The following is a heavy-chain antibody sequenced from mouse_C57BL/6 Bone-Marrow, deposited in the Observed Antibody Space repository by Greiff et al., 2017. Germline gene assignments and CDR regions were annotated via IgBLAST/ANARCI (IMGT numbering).Heavy chain of an antibody. Sequence: QVHLQQSGPGLVQPSQSLSITCTASGFSLTSYGVHWVRQSPGKGLEWLGVIWRGGSTDYNAAFISRLSISKDNSKSQVFFKMNSLQADDTAIYYCARRQVVARYALDYWGQGTSVTVSS. CDR2: IWRGGST. CDR1: GFSLTSYG. J-gene: IGHJ4*01. V-gene: IGHV2-2*01. CDR3: ARRQVVARYALDY. D-gene: IGHD1-1*01.